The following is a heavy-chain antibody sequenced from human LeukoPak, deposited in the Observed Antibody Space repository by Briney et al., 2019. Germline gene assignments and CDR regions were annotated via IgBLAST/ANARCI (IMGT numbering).Heavy chain of an antibody. CDR1: GGSISSGGYY. CDR2: IYHSGST. Sequence: SGTLSLTCTVSGGSISSGGYYWSWIRQPPGKGLEWIGYIYHSGSTYYNPSLKSRVTISVDRSKNQFSLKLSSVTAADTAVYYCARARFLEWFGTDYWGQGTLVTVSS. D-gene: IGHD3-3*01. J-gene: IGHJ4*02. V-gene: IGHV4-30-2*01. CDR3: ARARFLEWFGTDY.